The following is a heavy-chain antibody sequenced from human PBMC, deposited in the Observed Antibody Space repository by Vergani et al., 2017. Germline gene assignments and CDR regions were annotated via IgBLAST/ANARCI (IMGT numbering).Heavy chain of an antibody. V-gene: IGHV3-33*01. CDR2: IWPDGSNK. CDR1: GLTFSSYG. J-gene: IGHJ2*01. D-gene: IGHD1-26*01. Sequence: QVQLVESGGGMVHPGGSLRLSCAASGLTFSSYGMHWVRQAPDKGLEWVAVIWPDGSNKYYADSVKGRFTISRDNSKNTLFLQMNSLRAEDTAVYYWARNSIAGATDYWYFDLWGRGTLVTVSS. CDR3: ARNSIAGATDYWYFDL.